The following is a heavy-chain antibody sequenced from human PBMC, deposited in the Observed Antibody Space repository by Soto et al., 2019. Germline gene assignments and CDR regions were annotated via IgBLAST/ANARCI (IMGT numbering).Heavy chain of an antibody. CDR2: ITGNGGT. CDR1: GFTFSSYA. V-gene: IGHV3-23*01. D-gene: IGHD3-22*01. Sequence: GGSLRLSCAASGFTFSSYAMSWVRQAPGKGLEWVSTITGNGGTSYADFVRGRFTISRDNSKNTLYLQMNSLRPEDTAVYYCAKDAPGSGWLSDYWGQGTLVTVSS. J-gene: IGHJ4*02. CDR3: AKDAPGSGWLSDY.